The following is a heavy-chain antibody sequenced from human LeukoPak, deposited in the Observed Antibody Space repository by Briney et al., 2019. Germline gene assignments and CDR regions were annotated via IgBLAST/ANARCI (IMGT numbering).Heavy chain of an antibody. V-gene: IGHV3-11*04. CDR2: ISSGGSTI. CDR1: GFTFSDYY. J-gene: IGHJ4*02. Sequence: GSLRLSCAASGFTFSDYYMSWIRQAPGKGLEWVSYISSGGSTIYYADSVKGRFTISRDNAKNSLYLQMNSLRAEDTAVYYCARGLGYYYDSSGYGGFDYWGQGTLVTASS. D-gene: IGHD3-22*01. CDR3: ARGLGYYYDSSGYGGFDY.